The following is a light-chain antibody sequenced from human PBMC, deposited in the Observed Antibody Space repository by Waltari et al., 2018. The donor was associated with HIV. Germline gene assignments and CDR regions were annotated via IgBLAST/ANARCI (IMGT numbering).Light chain of an antibody. V-gene: IGKV1-39*01. Sequence: DIQMTQSPSSLSASVGDRVTITCRTSQTIGNYLNWYQQKPGKAPKPLIYAASNLQSGVPSRFNGSGSGTDFTLTISSLQPEDSATYYCQQSYTTVGTFGQGTKVEI. J-gene: IGKJ1*01. CDR1: QTIGNY. CDR3: QQSYTTVGT. CDR2: AAS.